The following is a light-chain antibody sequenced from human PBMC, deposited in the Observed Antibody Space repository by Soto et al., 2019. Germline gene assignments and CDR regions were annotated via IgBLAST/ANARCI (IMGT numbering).Light chain of an antibody. V-gene: IGLV2-14*03. J-gene: IGLJ1*01. CDR2: DVS. CDR1: SSDVGAYTY. Sequence: QSALTQPASVSGSPGQSITISCTGTSSDVGAYTYVSWYQQHPGKAPKLMIYDVSNRPSGVPHRFSGSKSGNTASLTISGLQAEDEAEYYCSSYTSSSTLVYVFGTGTKVTVL. CDR3: SSYTSSSTLVYV.